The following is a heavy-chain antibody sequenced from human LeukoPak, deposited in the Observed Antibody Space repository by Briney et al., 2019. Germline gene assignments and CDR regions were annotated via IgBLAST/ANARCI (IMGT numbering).Heavy chain of an antibody. V-gene: IGHV4-59*01. CDR2: ISYSGST. CDR3: ASGGYCSSGSCYPNWFDP. CDR1: GGSITSYY. D-gene: IGHD2-15*01. J-gene: IGHJ5*02. Sequence: PSQTLSLTCNVSGGSITSYYWSWIRQPPGKGLEWIGYISYSGSTNYNPSLKSRVSISIDTSKNQFSLKLSSVTAADTAVYYCASGGYCSSGSCYPNWFDPWGQGTLVTVSS.